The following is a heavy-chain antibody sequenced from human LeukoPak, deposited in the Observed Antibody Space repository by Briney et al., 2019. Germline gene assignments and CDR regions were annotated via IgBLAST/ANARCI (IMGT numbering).Heavy chain of an antibody. D-gene: IGHD4-17*01. CDR1: GFTFSSYA. Sequence: GGSLRLSCAASGFTFSSYAMSWVRQTPVKGLEWVSVISGSGGSTYYADSVKGRFTISRVNSKNTLYLQMNSLRAEDPAVYYCAKENYGDSTGGRFQDWGQGTLVTASS. CDR2: ISGSGGST. CDR3: AKENYGDSTGGRFQD. V-gene: IGHV3-23*01. J-gene: IGHJ1*01.